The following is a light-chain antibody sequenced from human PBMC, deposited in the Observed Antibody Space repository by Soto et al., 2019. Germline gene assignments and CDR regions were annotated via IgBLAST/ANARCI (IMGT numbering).Light chain of an antibody. V-gene: IGKV4-1*01. CDR1: QSVLYTAINKNY. J-gene: IGKJ5*01. Sequence: DTVMTQSPDSLTVSLGERATINCKSSQSVLYTAINKNYLGWYQQKPGQPPKLLIYWASTRASGVPDRFIGSASGTDFTLTISSLQPEDAAVYYCQKYFTTPITFGQGTRLEIK. CDR2: WAS. CDR3: QKYFTTPIT.